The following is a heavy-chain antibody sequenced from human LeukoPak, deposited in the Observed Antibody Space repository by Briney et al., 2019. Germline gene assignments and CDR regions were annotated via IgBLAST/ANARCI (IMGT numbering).Heavy chain of an antibody. J-gene: IGHJ5*02. D-gene: IGHD2-15*01. CDR3: ARGGGYCSGGSCYRRADWFDP. V-gene: IGHV3-74*01. Sequence: PGGSLRLPCAASGFTFSSHWMHWVRQAPGKGLVWVSRINTDGSTTNYADSVKGRFTVSRDNAKNTLYLQMNSLRAEDTAVYYCARGGGYCSGGSCYRRADWFDPWGQGTLVTVPS. CDR2: INTDGSTT. CDR1: GFTFSSHW.